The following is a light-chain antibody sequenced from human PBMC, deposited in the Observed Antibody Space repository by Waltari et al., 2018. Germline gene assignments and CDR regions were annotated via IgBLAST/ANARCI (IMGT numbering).Light chain of an antibody. CDR2: EIF. V-gene: IGKV2D-29*02. CDR3: MQTLQPWT. CDR1: QSLLQSDGKTF. Sequence: DVVMTQSPLSLSVTPGQPASMSCKSSQSLLQSDGKTFIYWYLQRPGQSPQLLIYEIFNRFSGVPERFSGSGSGTDFTLNISRVAADDVGTYYCMQTLQPWTIGLGTKVEIK. J-gene: IGKJ1*01.